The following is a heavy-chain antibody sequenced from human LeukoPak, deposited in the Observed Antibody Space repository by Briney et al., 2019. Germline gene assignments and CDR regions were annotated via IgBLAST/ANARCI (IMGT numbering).Heavy chain of an antibody. J-gene: IGHJ4*02. CDR2: ITPGGSA. D-gene: IGHD6-13*01. CDR3: AKEVPYSNNWITVDY. CDR1: GFTFSSYG. Sequence: PGGSLRLSCAASGFTFSSYGMHWVRQAPGKGLEWVSGITPGGSAYYPDSVKGRFAISRDNSKNTLYLQINSLRAEDTAVYFCAKEVPYSNNWITVDYWGRGTLVTVSS. V-gene: IGHV3-23*01.